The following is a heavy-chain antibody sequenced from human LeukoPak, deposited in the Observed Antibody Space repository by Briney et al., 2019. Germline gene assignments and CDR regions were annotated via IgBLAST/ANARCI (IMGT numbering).Heavy chain of an antibody. CDR3: ARHKQSGTYYDAFDI. D-gene: IGHD1-26*01. CDR1: GGSIGSTTYY. CDR2: IYYSGST. Sequence: PSETLSLTCTVSGGSIGSTTYYWGWIRQPPGKELECIGSIYYSGSTYYNPSLKSRVTISLDTSKNQFSLKLSSVTAADTAAYYCARHKQSGTYYDAFDIWGQGTMVTVSS. J-gene: IGHJ3*02. V-gene: IGHV4-39*01.